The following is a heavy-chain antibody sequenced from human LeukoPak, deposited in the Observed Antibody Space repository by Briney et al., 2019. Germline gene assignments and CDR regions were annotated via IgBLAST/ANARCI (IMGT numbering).Heavy chain of an antibody. D-gene: IGHD3-22*01. V-gene: IGHV1-69*04. Sequence: ASVKVSCKASGGTFSSYAISWVRQAPGQGLEWMGRIIPIFGIANYAQKFQGRVTITADKSTSTAYMELSSLRSEDTAVYYCARPYDSSGYYAFDIWGQGTMVTVSS. CDR1: GGTFSSYA. J-gene: IGHJ3*02. CDR2: IIPIFGIA. CDR3: ARPYDSSGYYAFDI.